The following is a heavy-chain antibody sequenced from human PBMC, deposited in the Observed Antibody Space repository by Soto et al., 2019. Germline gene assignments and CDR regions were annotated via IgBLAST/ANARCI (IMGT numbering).Heavy chain of an antibody. J-gene: IGHJ3*02. CDR2: IYYSGST. V-gene: IGHV4-30-4*01. D-gene: IGHD5-18*01. Sequence: QVQLQESGPGLVKPSQTLSLTCTVSGGSISSGDYYWSWIRQPPGKGLEWIGYIYYSGSTYYNPSLKSRVTISVDTSKNQFSLKLSSVTAADTAVYYCARAPPLKYTYGLRGAFDIWGQGTMVTVPS. CDR3: ARAPPLKYTYGLRGAFDI. CDR1: GGSISSGDYY.